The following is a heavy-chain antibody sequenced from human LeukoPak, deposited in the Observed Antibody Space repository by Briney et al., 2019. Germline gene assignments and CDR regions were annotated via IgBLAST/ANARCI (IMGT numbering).Heavy chain of an antibody. CDR3: ARSGVWLRGTTAFDY. V-gene: IGHV4-31*03. D-gene: IGHD4-17*01. CDR2: IYYSGST. Sequence: SQTLSLTCTVSGGSISSGGYYWNWIRQHPGKGLEWIGYIYYSGSTYYNPSPKSRLTISVDTSKNQFSLKLSSVPAAGTAVYYCARSGVWLRGTTAFDYWGQGTLVTVSS. J-gene: IGHJ4*02. CDR1: GGSISSGGYY.